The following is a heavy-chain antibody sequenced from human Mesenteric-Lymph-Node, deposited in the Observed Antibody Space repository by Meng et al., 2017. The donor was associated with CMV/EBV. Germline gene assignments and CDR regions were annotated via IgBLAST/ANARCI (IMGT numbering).Heavy chain of an antibody. Sequence: QVQLQSVGAGLLKPPETLSLTCAVYGGSFSGYYWSWIRQPPGKGLEWIGEINHSGSTNYNPSLKSRVTISVDTSKNQFSLKLSSVTAADTAVYYCARHQRWLKSEGGFNYWGQGTLVTVSS. J-gene: IGHJ4*02. D-gene: IGHD4-23*01. V-gene: IGHV4-34*01. CDR2: INHSGST. CDR3: ARHQRWLKSEGGFNY. CDR1: GGSFSGYY.